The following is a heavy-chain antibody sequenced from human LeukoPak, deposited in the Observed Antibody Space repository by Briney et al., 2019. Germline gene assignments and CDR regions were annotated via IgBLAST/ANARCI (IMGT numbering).Heavy chain of an antibody. CDR2: MNPNSGNT. J-gene: IGHJ4*02. CDR3: ARGLSTRAYPKSPYYFDY. CDR1: GDTFTSYD. V-gene: IGHV1-8*01. D-gene: IGHD3-16*01. Sequence: GASVKVSCKASGDTFTSYDINWVRQATGQGLEWMGWMNPNSGNTGYAQKFQDRVTLTRNTSISTAYMELSSLRSEDTAVYYCARGLSTRAYPKSPYYFDYWGQGTPVTVSS.